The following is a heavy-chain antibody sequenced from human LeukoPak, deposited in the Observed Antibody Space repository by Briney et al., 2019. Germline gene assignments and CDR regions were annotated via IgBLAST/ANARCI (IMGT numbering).Heavy chain of an antibody. V-gene: IGHV3-9*01. CDR3: AKVARYCSGGSCYYYFDY. D-gene: IGHD2-15*01. Sequence: GGSLRLSCAASGFTFDDYATHWVRQAPGKGLEWVSGISWNSGSIGYADSVKGRFTISRDNAKNSLYLQMNSLRAEDTALYYCAKVARYCSGGSCYYYFDYWGQGTLVTVSS. CDR2: ISWNSGSI. J-gene: IGHJ4*02. CDR1: GFTFDDYA.